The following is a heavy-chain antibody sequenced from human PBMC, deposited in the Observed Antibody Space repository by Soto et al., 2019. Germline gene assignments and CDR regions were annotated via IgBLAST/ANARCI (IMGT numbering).Heavy chain of an antibody. CDR3: ARVPIRYSSSHYFDY. Sequence: SETLSLTCTVSGGSVSSGSFYLSWIRQPPGKGLEWVGFIYNSLTSNYNPSLKSRVTISVDKSKNKFYMKLRSVTAADTAVYFCARVPIRYSSSHYFDYWGQGALVTVSS. CDR2: IYNSLTS. D-gene: IGHD6-6*01. J-gene: IGHJ4*02. V-gene: IGHV4-61*01. CDR1: GGSVSSGSFY.